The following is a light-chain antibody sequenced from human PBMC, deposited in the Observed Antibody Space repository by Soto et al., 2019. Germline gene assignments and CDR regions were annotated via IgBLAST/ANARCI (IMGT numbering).Light chain of an antibody. CDR1: SSDVGAYNY. Sequence: QSALTQPRSVSGSPGQSVAISCTGTSSDVGAYNYVSWYQRHPGKAPKVKIYAVTKRPSGVPDRFSGSKSGNTASLTISGLQAEDEADYYCCSYAGGYTWVFGGGTKLTVL. V-gene: IGLV2-11*01. CDR3: CSYAGGYTWV. CDR2: AVT. J-gene: IGLJ3*02.